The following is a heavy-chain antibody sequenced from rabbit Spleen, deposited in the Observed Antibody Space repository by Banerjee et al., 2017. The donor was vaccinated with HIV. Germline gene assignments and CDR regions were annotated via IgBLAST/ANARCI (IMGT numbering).Heavy chain of an antibody. CDR3: ARDGAVAYSKDL. CDR1: GFSFSSSYW. V-gene: IGHV1S45*01. J-gene: IGHJ4*01. CDR2: IDAGSSGRT. Sequence: QEQLVESGGGLVKPEGSLTLTSTASGFSFSSSYWICWVRQAPGKGLEWIACIDAGSSGRTCYSSWAKGRFTISKAASTTVTLQMTSLTAADTGTYFCARDGAVAYSKDLWGQGTLVTVS. D-gene: IGHD7-1*01.